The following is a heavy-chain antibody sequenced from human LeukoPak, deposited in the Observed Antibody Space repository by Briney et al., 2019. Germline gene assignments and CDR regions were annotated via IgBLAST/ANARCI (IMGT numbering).Heavy chain of an antibody. J-gene: IGHJ4*02. Sequence: GASVKVSCKASGYTFTSYGISWVRQAPGQGLEWMGWISAYNGNTNYAQKLQGRVTMTTDTSTSTAYMELRSLRSDDTAVYYCVAIVGATYYDFWGGYYLFDYWGQGTLVTVSS. CDR2: ISAYNGNT. D-gene: IGHD3-3*01. V-gene: IGHV1-18*01. CDR1: GYTFTSYG. CDR3: VAIVGATYYDFWGGYYLFDY.